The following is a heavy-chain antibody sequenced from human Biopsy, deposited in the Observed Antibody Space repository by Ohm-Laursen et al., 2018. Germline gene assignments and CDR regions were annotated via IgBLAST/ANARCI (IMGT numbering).Heavy chain of an antibody. D-gene: IGHD4-23*01. CDR2: ISYTGYT. CDR3: ARGSNDFGGLYFPR. Sequence: TLSLTCIVSGGSFTGHYWSWIRQPPGKGLEWIGHISYTGYTSYNASLKSRVTISVDTSRNHFSLRLSSLTAADTAVYYCARGSNDFGGLYFPRWGQGTLLTVPS. V-gene: IGHV4-59*11. J-gene: IGHJ4*02. CDR1: GGSFTGHY.